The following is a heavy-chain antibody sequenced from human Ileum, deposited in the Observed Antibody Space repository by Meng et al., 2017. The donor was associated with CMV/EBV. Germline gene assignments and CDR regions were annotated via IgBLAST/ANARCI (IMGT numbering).Heavy chain of an antibody. CDR2: NRASGSDK. CDR1: SFTIPHRG. CDR3: ASDGDWTFDY. V-gene: IGHV3-30*02. Sequence: GVVVIHPVESLICFCAASSFTIPHRGRHWLHQVTGMGREWVAFNRASGSDKYYVDSGTARFSISRDNSKTTIYLHMNSPTTDDTSLSHCASDGDWTFDYWGQGTLVTVSS. D-gene: IGHD2-21*01. J-gene: IGHJ4*02.